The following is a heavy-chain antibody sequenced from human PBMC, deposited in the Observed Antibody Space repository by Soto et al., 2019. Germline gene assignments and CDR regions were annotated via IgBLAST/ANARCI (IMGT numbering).Heavy chain of an antibody. J-gene: IGHJ5*02. D-gene: IGHD5-18*01. CDR3: ATGLEEGYNYGYNWFDH. V-gene: IGHV3-23*01. CDR2: ISGSGGST. CDR1: GFTFSSYA. Sequence: EVQLLESGAGLVQPGGSLRLSCAASGFTFSSYAMSWVRQAPGKGQEWVSAISGSGGSTYYADSVKGRFTISGNNSKHTVDLERNSRRDDDTAVYYGATGLEEGYNYGYNWFDHLGRVTVSTV.